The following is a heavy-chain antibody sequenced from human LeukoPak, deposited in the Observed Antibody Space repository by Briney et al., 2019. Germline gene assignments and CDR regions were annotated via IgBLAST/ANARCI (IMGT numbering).Heavy chain of an antibody. D-gene: IGHD2-15*01. V-gene: IGHV4-4*07. CDR1: GGSISSYY. CDR2: IYTSGST. CDR3: ARGYCSGGSCYSYYYYSYMDV. J-gene: IGHJ6*03. Sequence: SETLSLTCTVSGGSISSYYWSWIRQPAGKGLEWIGRIYTSGSTNYNPSLKSRVTMSVDTSKNQFSLKLSSVTAADTAVYYCARGYCSGGSCYSYYYYSYMDVWGKGTTVTVSS.